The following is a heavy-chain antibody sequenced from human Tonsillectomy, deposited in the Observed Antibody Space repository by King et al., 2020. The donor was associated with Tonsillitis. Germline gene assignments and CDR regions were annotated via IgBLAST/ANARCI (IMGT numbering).Heavy chain of an antibody. D-gene: IGHD5-24*01. V-gene: IGHV5-51*03. CDR2: INPGDSDT. Sequence: EVQLVESGAEVKKPGESLKISCQGSGYSFSKYWIGWVRQMPGKGLEWMAMINPGDSDTIYSPSFQGQVTISADKSTSTAYLQWSSLKASDTAMYYCARPGDMVTIVRYWYFDLWGRGTLITVSS. CDR3: ARPGDMVTIVRYWYFDL. J-gene: IGHJ2*01. CDR1: GYSFSKYW.